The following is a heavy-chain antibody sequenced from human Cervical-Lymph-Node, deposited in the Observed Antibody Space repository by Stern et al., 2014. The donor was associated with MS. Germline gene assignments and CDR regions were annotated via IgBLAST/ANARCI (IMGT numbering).Heavy chain of an antibody. CDR3: VRDYFDTSTYITRPDY. D-gene: IGHD3-22*01. V-gene: IGHV1-46*01. CDR2: INPSGGTT. J-gene: IGHJ4*02. CDR1: GYPFTTYD. Sequence: QVQLVQSGAEVKQPGASVKVSCKASGYPFTTYDMHWVRQAPGQGFEWVGIINPSGGTTTYAQKFQGRVTMTRDTSTSTVYMELRSLTSEDTAVYYCVRDYFDTSTYITRPDYWGQGTLVTVSS.